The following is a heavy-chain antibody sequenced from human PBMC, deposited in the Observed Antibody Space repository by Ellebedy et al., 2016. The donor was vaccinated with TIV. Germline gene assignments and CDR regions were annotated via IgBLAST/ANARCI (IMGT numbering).Heavy chain of an antibody. D-gene: IGHD3-22*01. V-gene: IGHV1-3*01. CDR2: INAGNGNT. J-gene: IGHJ4*02. CDR1: GYTFTSYA. Sequence: AASVKVSCKASGYTFTSYAMHWVRQAPGQRLDWMGWINAGNGNTKYSQKFQGRVTITRDTSASTAYMELSSLRSEDTAVYYCARVEVGSGYYDYWGQGTLVTVSS. CDR3: ARVEVGSGYYDY.